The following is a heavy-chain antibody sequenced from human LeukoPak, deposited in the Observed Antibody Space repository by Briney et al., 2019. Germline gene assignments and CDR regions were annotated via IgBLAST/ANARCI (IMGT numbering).Heavy chain of an antibody. Sequence: ASVKVSCKASGYTFTGYYMHWVRQAPGEGLEWMGWINPNSGGTNYAQKFQGRVTMTRDTSISTAYMELSRLRSDDTAVYYSARGRGNWNYETTFDYWGQGTLVTVSS. CDR1: GYTFTGYY. J-gene: IGHJ4*02. CDR3: ARGRGNWNYETTFDY. CDR2: INPNSGGT. V-gene: IGHV1-2*02. D-gene: IGHD1-7*01.